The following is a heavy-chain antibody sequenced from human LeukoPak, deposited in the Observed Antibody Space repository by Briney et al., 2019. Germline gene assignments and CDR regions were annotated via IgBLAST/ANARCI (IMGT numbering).Heavy chain of an antibody. J-gene: IGHJ4*02. CDR2: ISRSGSNK. Sequence: WRSLRPSCAASGFTFSSYAMSWVRQAPGKGLEWVSAISRSGSNKYYADSVKGRFTISRDNSKNTLYLQMNSLRAEDTAVYYCAKASKATRGSNEDYWGQGTLVTVSS. V-gene: IGHV3-23*01. CDR3: AKASKATRGSNEDY. D-gene: IGHD4-11*01. CDR1: GFTFSSYA.